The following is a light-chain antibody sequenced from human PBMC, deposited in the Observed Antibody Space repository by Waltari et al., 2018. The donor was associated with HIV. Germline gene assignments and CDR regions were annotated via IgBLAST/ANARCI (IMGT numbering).Light chain of an antibody. CDR1: QTVPSNY. J-gene: IGKJ3*01. V-gene: IGKV3-20*01. CDR2: DAS. CDR3: QQYGSSHFT. Sequence: EIVLTQSPVTLSLSPGEGATLSCRAGQTVPSNYLAWFQQRPGQAPRLLIYDASVRATGIPDRFSGSGSGTDFTLTITRLEPEDFAVYYCQQYGSSHFTFGPGTKVDI.